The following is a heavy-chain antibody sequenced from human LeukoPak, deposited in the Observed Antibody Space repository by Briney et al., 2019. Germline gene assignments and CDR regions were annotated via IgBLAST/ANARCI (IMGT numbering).Heavy chain of an antibody. Sequence: GASVKVSCKASGYTFTSYDINWVRQATGQGLEWMGWMNPNSGNTGYAQKFQGRVTMTRNTSISTAYMELSSLRSEDTAVYYCARGLRYCSSTSCRRFYYYYYMDVWGKGTTVTVSS. V-gene: IGHV1-8*01. CDR1: GYTFTSYD. CDR2: MNPNSGNT. D-gene: IGHD2-2*01. CDR3: ARGLRYCSSTSCRRFYYYYYMDV. J-gene: IGHJ6*03.